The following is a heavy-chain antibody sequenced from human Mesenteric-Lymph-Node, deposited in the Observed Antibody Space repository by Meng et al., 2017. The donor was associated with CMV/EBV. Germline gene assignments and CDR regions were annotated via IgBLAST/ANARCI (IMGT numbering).Heavy chain of an antibody. J-gene: IGHJ3*02. CDR3: ARDLSWSGYYDWDDAFDI. CDR2: ISAYNGNT. D-gene: IGHD3-3*01. Sequence: ASVKVSCKASGGTFSSYAISWVRQAPGQGLEWMGGISAYNGNTDYAQKFQGRVTMTTDTSTSTAYMQLWSPRSDDTAVYYCARDLSWSGYYDWDDAFDIWGQGTMVTVSS. CDR1: GGTFSSYA. V-gene: IGHV1-18*01.